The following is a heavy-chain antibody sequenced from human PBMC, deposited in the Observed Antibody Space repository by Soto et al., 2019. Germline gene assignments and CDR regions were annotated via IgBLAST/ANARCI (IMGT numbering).Heavy chain of an antibody. J-gene: IGHJ5*02. D-gene: IGHD6-13*01. CDR3: ASGAAGTGCFDP. CDR1: GGTFSSYA. V-gene: IGHV1-69*06. Sequence: SVKVSCKASGGTFSSYAISWVRQAPGQGLEWMGGIIPIFGTANYAQKFQGRVTITADKSTSTAYMELSSLRSEDTAVYYCASGAAGTGCFDPWGQGTLVTVSS. CDR2: IIPIFGTA.